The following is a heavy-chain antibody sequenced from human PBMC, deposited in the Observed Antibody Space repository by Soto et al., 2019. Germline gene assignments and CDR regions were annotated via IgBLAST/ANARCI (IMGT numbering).Heavy chain of an antibody. D-gene: IGHD6-19*01. CDR2: ISYDGSNK. Sequence: QVQLVESGGGVVQPGRSLRLSCAASGFTFSSYGMHWVRQAPGKGLEWVAVISYDGSNKYYADSVKGRFTISRDNSKNTLYLQVNSLRAEDTAVYYGEKDKAGPFDYWGQGTLVTVSS. CDR1: GFTFSSYG. CDR3: EKDKAGPFDY. V-gene: IGHV3-30*18. J-gene: IGHJ4*02.